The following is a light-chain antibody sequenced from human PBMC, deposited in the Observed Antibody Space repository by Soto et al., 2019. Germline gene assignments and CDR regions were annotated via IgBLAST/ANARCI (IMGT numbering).Light chain of an antibody. V-gene: IGKV3-20*01. J-gene: IGKJ1*01. CDR1: QSLSGNY. CDR2: RAS. Sequence: EIVLTQSPATLSLSPGERATLSCRASQSLSGNYLAWYQQKPGQAPRVLIYRASIRATGISDRFSGSGSGTDFTLTISRLEPEDFAVYYCQHYGASPWTFGQGTKV. CDR3: QHYGASPWT.